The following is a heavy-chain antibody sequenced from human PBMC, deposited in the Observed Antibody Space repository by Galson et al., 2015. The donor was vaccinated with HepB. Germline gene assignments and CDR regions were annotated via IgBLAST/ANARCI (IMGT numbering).Heavy chain of an antibody. CDR2: ISYDGSNK. CDR3: ARDEIRVVGYYGMDV. J-gene: IGHJ6*02. D-gene: IGHD2-2*01. Sequence: SLRLSCAASGFTFSSYAMHWVRQAPGKGLEWVAVISYDGSNKYYADSVKGRFTISRDNSKNTLYLQMNSLRAEDTAVYYCARDEIRVVGYYGMDVWGQGTTVTVSS. V-gene: IGHV3-30-3*01. CDR1: GFTFSSYA.